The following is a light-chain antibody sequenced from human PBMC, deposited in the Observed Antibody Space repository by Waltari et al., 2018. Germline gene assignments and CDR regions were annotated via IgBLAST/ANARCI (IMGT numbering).Light chain of an antibody. J-gene: IGLJ2*01. Sequence: QSALTQSASVSGSPGQSITISCTGTSRHVGGYNHVSWYQQHPGKAPKLMIYDVTNRPSGVSNLFSASKSGNTASLTISGLQAEDEAAYYCSSYTSSSALVFGGGTKLTVL. CDR1: SRHVGGYNH. CDR2: DVT. CDR3: SSYTSSSALV. V-gene: IGLV2-14*03.